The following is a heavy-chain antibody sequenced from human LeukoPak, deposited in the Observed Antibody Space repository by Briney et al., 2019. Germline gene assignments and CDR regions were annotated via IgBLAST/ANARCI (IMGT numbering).Heavy chain of an antibody. D-gene: IGHD6-6*01. V-gene: IGHV4-34*01. Sequence: MTSETLSLTCAVYGGSFSGYYWSWIRQPPGKGLEWIGEINHSGSTNYNPSLKSRVTISVDTSKNQFSLKLSSVTAADTAVYYCVRLKARPGYYYGMDVWGQGTTVTVSS. CDR1: GGSFSGYY. CDR2: INHSGST. J-gene: IGHJ6*02. CDR3: VRLKARPGYYYGMDV.